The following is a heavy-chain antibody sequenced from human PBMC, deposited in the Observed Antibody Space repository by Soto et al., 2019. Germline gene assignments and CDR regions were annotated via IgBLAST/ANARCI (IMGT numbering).Heavy chain of an antibody. V-gene: IGHV5-51*01. CDR3: ARSPMVRGVLGGYYGMDV. D-gene: IGHD3-10*01. CDR1: GYSFTSYW. Sequence: GESLKISCKGSGYSFTSYWIGWVRQMPGKGLEWMGIIYPGDSDTRYSPSFQGQVPISADKSISTAYLQWSSLKASDTAMYYCARSPMVRGVLGGYYGMDVWGQGTTVTVSS. J-gene: IGHJ6*02. CDR2: IYPGDSDT.